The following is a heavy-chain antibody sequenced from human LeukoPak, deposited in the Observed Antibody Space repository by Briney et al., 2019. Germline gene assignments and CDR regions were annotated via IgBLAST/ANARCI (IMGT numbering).Heavy chain of an antibody. Sequence: GASVKVSCKASGYTFTSYGISWVRQAPGQGLEWMGWISAYNGNTNYAQKLQGRVTMTTDTSTSTAYMELRSLRSDDTAVYYCASPKENGMVDPAGFDYWGQGTLVTVSS. V-gene: IGHV1-18*01. CDR2: ISAYNGNT. CDR3: ASPKENGMVDPAGFDY. D-gene: IGHD2-8*01. J-gene: IGHJ4*02. CDR1: GYTFTSYG.